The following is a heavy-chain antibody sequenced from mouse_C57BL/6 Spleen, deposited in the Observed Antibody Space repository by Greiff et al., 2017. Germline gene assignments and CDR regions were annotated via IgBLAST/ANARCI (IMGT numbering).Heavy chain of an antibody. CDR3: AGDYGNYYAMDY. Sequence: ESGPGLVKPSQSLSLTCSVTGYSITSGYYWNWIRQFPGNKLEWMGYISYDGSNNYNPSLKNRISITRDTSKNQFFLKLNSVTTEDTATYYCAGDYGNYYAMDYWGQGTSVTVSS. D-gene: IGHD2-1*01. J-gene: IGHJ4*01. V-gene: IGHV3-6*01. CDR2: ISYDGSN. CDR1: GYSITSGYY.